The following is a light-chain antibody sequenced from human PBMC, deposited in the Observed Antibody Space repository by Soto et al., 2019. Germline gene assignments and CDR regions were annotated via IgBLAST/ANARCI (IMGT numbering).Light chain of an antibody. J-gene: IGKJ1*01. Sequence: EIVMTQSPATLSVSPGERATLSCRASQSVSSNLAWYPQKPGQAPRRLIYGASPRATGIPARFSGSVSGTEFTLTLCSLQSEDFAVFYCQQYEKWPWTFGQGTKVDNK. CDR3: QQYEKWPWT. V-gene: IGKV3-15*01. CDR1: QSVSSN. CDR2: GAS.